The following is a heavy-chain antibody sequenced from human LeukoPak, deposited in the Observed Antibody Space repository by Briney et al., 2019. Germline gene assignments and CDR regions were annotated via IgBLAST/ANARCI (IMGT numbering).Heavy chain of an antibody. J-gene: IGHJ4*02. CDR3: ARGSYDGSGYYLFDY. CDR2: IYNSGNT. D-gene: IGHD3-22*01. Sequence: PSETLSLTCTVSGGSISRNYWSWIRQPAGKGLEWIGRIYNSGNTDYSPSLESRVTTSADTSKNQFSLKLTSVTAADTAVYYCARGSYDGSGYYLFDYWGQGTLVTVSS. V-gene: IGHV4-4*07. CDR1: GGSISRNY.